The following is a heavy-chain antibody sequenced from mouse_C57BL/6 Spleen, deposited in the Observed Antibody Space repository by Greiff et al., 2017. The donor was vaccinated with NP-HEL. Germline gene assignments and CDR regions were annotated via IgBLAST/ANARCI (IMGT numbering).Heavy chain of an antibody. J-gene: IGHJ4*01. D-gene: IGHD1-1*01. CDR1: GFTFSDYG. Sequence: EVQLVESGGGLVKPGGSLKLSCAASGFTFSDYGMHWVRQAPEKGLEWVAYISSGSSTIYYADTVKGRFTISRDNAKNTLFLQMTSLRSEETAMYYCAREDYYYGSSRDYYAMDYWGQGTSVTVSS. V-gene: IGHV5-17*01. CDR2: ISSGSSTI. CDR3: AREDYYYGSSRDYYAMDY.